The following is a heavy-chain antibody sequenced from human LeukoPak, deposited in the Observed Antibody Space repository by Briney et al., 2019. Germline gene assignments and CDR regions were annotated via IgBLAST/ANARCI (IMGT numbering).Heavy chain of an antibody. V-gene: IGHV3-23*01. CDR2: ISGSGGST. CDR1: GFTFSSYA. J-gene: IGHJ5*02. Sequence: GGSLRLSCAASGFTFSSYAMSWVRQAPGKGLEWVSAISGSGGSTYYADSVKGRFTISRDNSKNTLYLQMNSLRAEDTAVYYCAKDLSAMVRGVPYSWFDPWGQGTLVTVSS. D-gene: IGHD3-10*01. CDR3: AKDLSAMVRGVPYSWFDP.